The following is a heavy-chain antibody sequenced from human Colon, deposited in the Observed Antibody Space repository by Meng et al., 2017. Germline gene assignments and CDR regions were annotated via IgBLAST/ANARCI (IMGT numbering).Heavy chain of an antibody. V-gene: IGHV4-38-2*01. CDR1: GYSISTAYY. CDR3: ARTIYSSSVDY. J-gene: IGHJ4*02. CDR2: IDRSGTT. Sequence: QIHRKESGPGLVKPSETLSLTCSVSGYSISTAYYWGWIRQTPGKGLEWIASIDRSGTTYYNPSLESRVTISVDTSKNHFSLRLNSVTAADTAVYFCARTIYSSSVDYWGQGTLVTVSS. D-gene: IGHD3-22*01.